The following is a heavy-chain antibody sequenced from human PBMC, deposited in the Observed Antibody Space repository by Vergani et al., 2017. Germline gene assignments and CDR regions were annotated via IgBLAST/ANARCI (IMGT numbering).Heavy chain of an antibody. CDR2: ISYDGSNK. V-gene: IGHV3-30*18. CDR1: GFTFSSYG. J-gene: IGHJ2*01. Sequence: QVQLVESGGGVVQPGRSLRLSCAASGFTFSSYGMHWVRQAPGKGLEWVAVISYDGSNKYYADSVKGRFTISRDNSKNTLYLQMNSLRAEDTAVYYCAKDFHIVVVRAWYFDLWGRGTLVTVSS. D-gene: IGHD2-21*01. CDR3: AKDFHIVVVRAWYFDL.